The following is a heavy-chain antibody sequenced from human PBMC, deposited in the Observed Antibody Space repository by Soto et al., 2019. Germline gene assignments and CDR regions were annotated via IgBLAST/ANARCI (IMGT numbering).Heavy chain of an antibody. CDR3: ASLNAIWFGESSPTLNWFDP. CDR2: IYYSGST. D-gene: IGHD3-10*01. CDR1: GGSISSGDYY. J-gene: IGHJ5*02. V-gene: IGHV4-30-4*01. Sequence: QVQLQESGPGLVKPSQTLSLTCTVSGGSISSGDYYWSWIRQPPGKGLEWIGYIYYSGSTYYNPSLKSRLTLSVATSKPQFSLKLRSVTAADTAVYYCASLNAIWFGESSPTLNWFDPWGPGTLVTLSS.